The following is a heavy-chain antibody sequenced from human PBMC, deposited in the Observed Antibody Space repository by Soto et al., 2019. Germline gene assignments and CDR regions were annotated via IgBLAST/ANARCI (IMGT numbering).Heavy chain of an antibody. CDR2: ISYDGSNK. J-gene: IGHJ4*02. CDR1: GFTFSSYA. Sequence: QVQLVESGGGVVQTGRSLRLSCAASGFTFSSYAMHWVRQAPGKGLECVAVISYDGSNKYYADSVKGRFTISRDNSKNTLYLQLNSLRAEDTAVYYCASELNPFLRLARTGTIGYWGQGTLVTVSS. V-gene: IGHV3-30-3*01. D-gene: IGHD6-6*01. CDR3: ASELNPFLRLARTGTIGY.